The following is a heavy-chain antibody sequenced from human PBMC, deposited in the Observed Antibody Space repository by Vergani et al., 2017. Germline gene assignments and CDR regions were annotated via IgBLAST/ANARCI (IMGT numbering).Heavy chain of an antibody. V-gene: IGHV3-23*01. CDR3: ARDRGCATISCYFSGAFDC. J-gene: IGHJ4*02. CDR1: GFTFSSYA. Sequence: EVQLLESGGGLVQPGGSLRLSCAASGFTFSSYAMSWVRQAPGKGLEWVSAISGSGGSTYYADSVKGRFTISRDHSKNPLILQMNGLRAEDTAVYYCARDRGCATISCYFSGAFDCWGLGRQVGVSS. CDR2: ISGSGGST. D-gene: IGHD2-2*01.